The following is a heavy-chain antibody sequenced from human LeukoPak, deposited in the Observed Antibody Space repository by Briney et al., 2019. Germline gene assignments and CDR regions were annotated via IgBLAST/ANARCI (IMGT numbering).Heavy chain of an antibody. CDR1: GGSISSYY. D-gene: IGHD6-13*01. CDR3: ARHRTKPIAAAGTPRDY. Sequence: SETLSLTCTVSGGSISSYYWGWIRQPPGKGLEWIGSIYYSGSTYYNPSLKSRVTISVDTSKNQFSLKLSSVTAADTAVYYCARHRTKPIAAAGTPRDYWGQGTLVTVSS. CDR2: IYYSGST. J-gene: IGHJ4*02. V-gene: IGHV4-39*01.